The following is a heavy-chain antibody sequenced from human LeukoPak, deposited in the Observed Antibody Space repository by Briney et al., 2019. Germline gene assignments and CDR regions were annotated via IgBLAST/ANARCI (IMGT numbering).Heavy chain of an antibody. V-gene: IGHV3-33*01. D-gene: IGHD3-22*01. J-gene: IGHJ4*02. CDR3: ARNSDSSGYEGYFDY. Sequence: QAGGSLRLSCAASGFTFSSYGMHWVRQAPGKGLEWVAVIWYDGSNKYYADSVKGRFTISRDNSKNTLYLQMNSLRAEDTAVYYCARNSDSSGYEGYFDYWGQGTLVTVSS. CDR2: IWYDGSNK. CDR1: GFTFSSYG.